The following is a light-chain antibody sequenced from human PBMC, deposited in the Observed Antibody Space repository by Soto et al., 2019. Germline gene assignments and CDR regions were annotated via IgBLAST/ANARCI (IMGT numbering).Light chain of an antibody. CDR3: SSSTSSGTRV. V-gene: IGLV2-14*01. CDR1: TTDVGGYNF. CDR2: EVS. J-gene: IGLJ1*01. Sequence: QSALTPPASVSGSPGQSITISCTGTTTDVGGYNFVSWYQLHPGKAPKLIIFEVSNRPSGVSNRFSGSKSGNTASLTISGLQAEDEADYYCSSSTSSGTRVFGTGTKLTVL.